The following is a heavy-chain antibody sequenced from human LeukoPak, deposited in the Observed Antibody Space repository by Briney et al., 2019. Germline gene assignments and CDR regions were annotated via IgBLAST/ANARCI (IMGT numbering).Heavy chain of an antibody. J-gene: IGHJ4*02. Sequence: PSETLSLTCTVSGGSVSSGSHYWSWIRQPPGKGLEWIGYIYYSGSTNYNPSLKSRVTISVDTSKNQFSLKLSSVTAADTAVYYCARETYPRSGYSHGGQEPLVTVSS. CDR3: ARETYPRSGYSH. D-gene: IGHD3-22*01. CDR1: GGSVSSGSHY. V-gene: IGHV4-61*01. CDR2: IYYSGST.